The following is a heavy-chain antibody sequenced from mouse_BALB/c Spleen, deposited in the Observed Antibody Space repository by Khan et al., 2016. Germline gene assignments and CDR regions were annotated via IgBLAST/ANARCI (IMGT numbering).Heavy chain of an antibody. Sequence: VQLQESGAELVKPGASVTLSCKAPGYTFTSYDINWVRQRPEQGLEWIGWIFPGDGSTKYNEKFKGKATLTTDKSSSTAYMQLSRLTSEDSAVYFCARLRLRRFNWYFDVWGAGTTVTVSS. D-gene: IGHD2-2*01. CDR2: IFPGDGST. J-gene: IGHJ1*01. CDR1: GYTFTSYD. V-gene: IGHV1S56*01. CDR3: ARLRLRRFNWYFDV.